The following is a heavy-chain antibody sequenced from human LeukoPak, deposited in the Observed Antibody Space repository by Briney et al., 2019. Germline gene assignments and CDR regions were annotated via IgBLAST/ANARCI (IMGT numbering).Heavy chain of an antibody. D-gene: IGHD1-26*01. CDR3: ARDRPYKRELKAYAFDI. CDR1: GYTFTGYY. Sequence: ASVKVSCKASGYTFTGYYMHWVRQAPGQGLEWMGWINPNSGGTNYAQKFQGRVTMTRDTSISTAYMELSRLRSDDTAVYYCARDRPYKRELKAYAFDIWGQGTMVTVSS. CDR2: INPNSGGT. V-gene: IGHV1-2*02. J-gene: IGHJ3*02.